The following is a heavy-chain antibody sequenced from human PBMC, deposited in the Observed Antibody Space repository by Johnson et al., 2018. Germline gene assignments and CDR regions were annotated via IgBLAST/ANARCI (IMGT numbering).Heavy chain of an antibody. CDR3: AKDDYVWGSYRHGGLAAFDY. D-gene: IGHD3-16*02. J-gene: IGHJ4*02. CDR2: ISYDGYNK. V-gene: IGHV3-30*18. CDR1: GFTFSSYA. Sequence: ESGGGVVQPGRSLRLSCAASGFTFSSYAMHWVRQAPGKGLEWVAVISYDGYNKYYADSVKGRVTISRENSKNTQYLQMNSLRAEETAVYYCAKDDYVWGSYRHGGLAAFDYWGQGTLVTVSS.